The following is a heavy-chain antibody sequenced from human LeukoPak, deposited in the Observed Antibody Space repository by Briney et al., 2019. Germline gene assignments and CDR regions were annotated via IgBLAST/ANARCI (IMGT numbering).Heavy chain of an antibody. D-gene: IGHD3-10*01. CDR3: ARAPLPSRGFYFDY. J-gene: IGHJ4*02. CDR1: GGSISSSSYY. Sequence: PSETLSLTCTVSGGSISSSSYYWGWIRQPPGKGLEWIGNIYYSGSTYYNPSLKSRVTISVDTSKNQFSLKLSSVTAADTAVYYCARAPLPSRGFYFDYWGQGTLVTVSS. V-gene: IGHV4-39*07. CDR2: IYYSGST.